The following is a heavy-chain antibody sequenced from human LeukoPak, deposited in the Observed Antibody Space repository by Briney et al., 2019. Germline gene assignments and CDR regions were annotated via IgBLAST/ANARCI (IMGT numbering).Heavy chain of an antibody. CDR3: ARLYSSTWYAYMDV. CDR2: ISYSGTT. J-gene: IGHJ6*03. V-gene: IGHV4-39*01. D-gene: IGHD6-13*01. Sequence: SETLSLTCTVSGGSISSSSYYWGWIRQPPGKGLEWIGSISYSGTTYYNLSLKSRVTISVDTSKNQFSLKLSSATAADTAVYYCARLYSSTWYAYMDVWGKGTTVTVSS. CDR1: GGSISSSSYY.